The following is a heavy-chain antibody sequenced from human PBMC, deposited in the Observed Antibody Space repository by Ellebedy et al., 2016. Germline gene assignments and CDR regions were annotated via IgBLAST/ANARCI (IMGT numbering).Heavy chain of an antibody. CDR3: ARDLTASGTLDY. V-gene: IGHV3-7*03. Sequence: GGSLRLSCVASGFTFSSYWIHWVRQAPGKGLEWVADIKPDGSVTYYVDYVRGRLTISRDNARSSVYVQLTSLRVEDTAVYHCARDLTASGTLDYWGRGTLVTVSS. J-gene: IGHJ4*02. CDR2: IKPDGSVT. D-gene: IGHD3-9*01. CDR1: GFTFSSYW.